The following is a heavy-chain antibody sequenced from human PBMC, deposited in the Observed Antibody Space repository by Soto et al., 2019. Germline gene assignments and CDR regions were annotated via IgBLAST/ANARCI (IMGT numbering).Heavy chain of an antibody. CDR3: ARSRRGTGTNFDY. CDR2: IYYSGST. V-gene: IGHV4-31*03. CDR1: GGSISSGGYY. D-gene: IGHD1-7*01. J-gene: IGHJ4*02. Sequence: QVQLQESGPGLVKPSQTLFLTCTVSGGSISSGGYYWSWIRQHPGKGLEWIGYIYYSGSTYYNPSLKSRVTISVDTSKNQFSLKLSSVTAADTAVYYCARSRRGTGTNFDYWGQGTLVTVSS.